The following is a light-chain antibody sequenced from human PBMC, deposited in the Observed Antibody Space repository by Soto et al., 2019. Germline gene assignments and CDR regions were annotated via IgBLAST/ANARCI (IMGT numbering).Light chain of an antibody. CDR2: AAS. CDR1: QSITTW. CDR3: QQSYSTPRT. V-gene: IGKV1-39*01. J-gene: IGKJ3*01. Sequence: DIQVTQSPSTLSASVGDRVSITCLASQSITTWLAWYQQKPGKAPKLLIYAASSLQSGVPSRFSGSGSGTDFTLTISSLQPEDFATYYCQQSYSTPRTFGPGTKVDI.